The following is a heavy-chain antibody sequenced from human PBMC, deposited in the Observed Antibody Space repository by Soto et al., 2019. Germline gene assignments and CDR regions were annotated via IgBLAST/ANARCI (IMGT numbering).Heavy chain of an antibody. J-gene: IGHJ5*02. Sequence: GGSLRLSCAASGFTFSSYGMHWVRQAPGKGLEWVAVIWYDGSNKYYADSVKGRFTISRDNSKNTLYLQMNSLRAEDTAVYYCARDRGLAFPYYGRMDWFDPWGQGTLVTVSS. CDR3: ARDRGLAFPYYGRMDWFDP. D-gene: IGHD3-10*01. CDR2: IWYDGSNK. CDR1: GFTFSSYG. V-gene: IGHV3-33*01.